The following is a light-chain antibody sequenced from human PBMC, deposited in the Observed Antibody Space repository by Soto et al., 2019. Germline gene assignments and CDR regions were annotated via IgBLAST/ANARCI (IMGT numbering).Light chain of an antibody. J-gene: IGKJ1*01. CDR2: ATS. Sequence: DIQMTQSPSSLSASVGDRVTITCRASQSISTYLNWYQQKPGKAPKLLIYATSSLQIGVPSRFRGSGSGTDFTLTISSLQPEDFATYYCQQSYITLWTFGQGTKVEIK. CDR3: QQSYITLWT. CDR1: QSISTY. V-gene: IGKV1-39*01.